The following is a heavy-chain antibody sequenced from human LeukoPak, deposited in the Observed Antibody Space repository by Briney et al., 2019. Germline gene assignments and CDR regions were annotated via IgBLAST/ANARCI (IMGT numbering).Heavy chain of an antibody. J-gene: IGHJ4*02. Sequence: SETLSLTCTVSGGSISSYYWSWIRPPPGKGLEWIGYIYYSGSTNYNPSLKSRVTISVDTSKNQFSLKLSSVTAADTAVYYCARERAVTTYYYFDYWGQGTLVTVSS. D-gene: IGHD4-17*01. CDR3: ARERAVTTYYYFDY. V-gene: IGHV4-59*01. CDR1: GGSISSYY. CDR2: IYYSGST.